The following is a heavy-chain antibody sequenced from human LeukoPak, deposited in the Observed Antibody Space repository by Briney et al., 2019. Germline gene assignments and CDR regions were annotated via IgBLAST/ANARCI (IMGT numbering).Heavy chain of an antibody. V-gene: IGHV1-8*02. CDR2: MNPNSGNT. Sequence: ASVKVSCKASGYTFTSYDINWVRQATGQGLEWMGWMNPNSGNTGYAQRFQGRVTMTRNTSISTAYMELSSLRSEDTAVYYCASDPNIVVVVAATTWGQGTLVTVSS. CDR1: GYTFTSYD. J-gene: IGHJ5*02. D-gene: IGHD2-15*01. CDR3: ASDPNIVVVVAATT.